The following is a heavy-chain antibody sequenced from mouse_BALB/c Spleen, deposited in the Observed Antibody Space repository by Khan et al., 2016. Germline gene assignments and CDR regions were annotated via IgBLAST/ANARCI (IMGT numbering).Heavy chain of an antibody. CDR2: ISDGGSYT. D-gene: IGHD2-14*01. Sequence: EVELVESGGGLVKPGGSLKLSCAASGFTFSDYYMYWVRQTPEKRLEWVATISDGGSYTYYPHSVKGRFTISRDTAKNNLYLQMSSLKSEDTAMYYCARDDRWFAYWGQGTLVTVSA. J-gene: IGHJ3*01. CDR1: GFTFSDYY. CDR3: ARDDRWFAY. V-gene: IGHV5-4*02.